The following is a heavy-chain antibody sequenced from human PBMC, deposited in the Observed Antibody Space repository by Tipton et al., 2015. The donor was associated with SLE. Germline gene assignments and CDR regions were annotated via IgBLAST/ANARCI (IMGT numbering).Heavy chain of an antibody. CDR3: ARERGSSSWYGGYYFDY. J-gene: IGHJ4*02. Sequence: TLSLTCTVSGGSISSHYWSWIRQPPGKGLEWIGYIYYSGSTNYNPSLKSRVTISVDTSKNQFSLKLSSVTAADTAVYYCARERGSSSWYGGYYFDYWGQGTLVTVSS. V-gene: IGHV4-59*11. CDR1: GGSISSHY. CDR2: IYYSGST. D-gene: IGHD6-13*01.